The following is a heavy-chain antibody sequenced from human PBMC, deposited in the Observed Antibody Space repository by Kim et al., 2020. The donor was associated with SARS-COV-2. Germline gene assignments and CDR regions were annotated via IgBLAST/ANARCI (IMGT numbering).Heavy chain of an antibody. CDR2: ISANNDNT. D-gene: IGHD2-15*01. CDR3: ARDRGYCSGGRCYLPKSDY. Sequence: ASVKVSCKASGYTFINYGISWVRQAPGQGLEWMGWISANNDNTNYAQKFQGRVSMTTDTSTTTGYMELRSLRSDDTAVYYCARDRGYCSGGRCYLPKSDYWGQGTLVTVSS. J-gene: IGHJ4*02. V-gene: IGHV1-18*01. CDR1: GYTFINYG.